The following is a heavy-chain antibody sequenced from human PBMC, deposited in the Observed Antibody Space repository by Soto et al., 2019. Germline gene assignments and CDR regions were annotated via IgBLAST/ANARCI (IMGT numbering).Heavy chain of an antibody. V-gene: IGHV3-23*01. CDR1: GFTFSTYA. Sequence: EVQLLESGGGLVQPGGSLRLSCTASGFTFSTYAMSWVRQAPGKGLEWVSTISDSGSTYYADSVKGRFTISRDNSKNTLYLEVNSLRAEDTAVYDCAKDKGGRYCSRTSCLYSFDYWGQGTLVTVSS. CDR3: AKDKGGRYCSRTSCLYSFDY. D-gene: IGHD2-2*01. CDR2: ISDSGST. J-gene: IGHJ4*02.